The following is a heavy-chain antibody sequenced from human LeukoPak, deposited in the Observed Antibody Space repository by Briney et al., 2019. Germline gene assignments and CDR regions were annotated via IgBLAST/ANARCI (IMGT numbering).Heavy chain of an antibody. Sequence: GGSLRLSCAASGFTFSSYGMHWVRQAPGKGLEWVAVISYDGSNKYYADSVKGRFTISRDNSKNTLYLQMNSLRAEDTAVYYCAKGSPHSHGYVWGQGTLVTVSS. V-gene: IGHV3-30*18. CDR1: GFTFSSYG. CDR3: AKGSPHSHGYV. D-gene: IGHD5-18*01. CDR2: ISYDGSNK. J-gene: IGHJ4*02.